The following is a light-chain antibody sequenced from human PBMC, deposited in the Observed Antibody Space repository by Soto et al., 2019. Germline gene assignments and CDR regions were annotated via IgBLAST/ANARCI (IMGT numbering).Light chain of an antibody. CDR3: QQSYTTPPIT. Sequence: DIQMTQSPFSLSASVGDRVTITCRASQSIANFLNWYQQKPGKAPKLLIYAASTLQSGVPSRFSGSGSGTDFTLTISDLQPEDFATYYCQQSYTTPPITFGLGTRLEIK. V-gene: IGKV1-39*01. CDR1: QSIANF. CDR2: AAS. J-gene: IGKJ5*01.